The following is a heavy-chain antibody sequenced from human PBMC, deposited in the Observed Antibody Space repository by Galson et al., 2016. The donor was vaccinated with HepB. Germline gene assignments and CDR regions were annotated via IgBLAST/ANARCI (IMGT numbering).Heavy chain of an antibody. CDR3: AKDGRIYCSSASCHDHFHY. D-gene: IGHD2-2*01. CDR1: GFTLSSYG. CDR2: ISYDGSNK. V-gene: IGHV3-30*18. J-gene: IGHJ4*02. Sequence: SLRLSCAASGFTLSSYGMHRVRQAPGKGLEWVAFISYDGSNKKYEDSVKGRFTISRDNSKKTLYLQMNSLRAEDTAVYYCAKDGRIYCSSASCHDHFHYWGQGTLVTVSS.